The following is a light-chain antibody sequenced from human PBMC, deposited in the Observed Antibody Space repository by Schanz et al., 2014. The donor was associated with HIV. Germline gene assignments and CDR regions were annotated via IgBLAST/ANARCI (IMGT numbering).Light chain of an antibody. CDR1: SSDVGGYNY. CDR2: EVA. Sequence: QSALTQPPSASGSPGQSVTISCTGTSSDVGGYNYVSWYQQHPGNAPKLLIFEVAKRPSGVPGRFSGSRSGSTASLTISGLQAEDEADYYCCSYAGSNNLVFGGGTKVTVL. J-gene: IGLJ3*02. V-gene: IGLV2-8*01. CDR3: CSYAGSNNLV.